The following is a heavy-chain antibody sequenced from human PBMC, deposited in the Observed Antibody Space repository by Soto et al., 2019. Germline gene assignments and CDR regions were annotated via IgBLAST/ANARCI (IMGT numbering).Heavy chain of an antibody. CDR3: ATVGYCSSTSCQTRYYYYGMDV. Sequence: PGGSLRLSCAASGFTFSDYSMSWVRQAPGKGLEWVSYISRSGSDIYYADSVKGRFTISRDNAKNSLFLQMNSLRAEDTAVYYCATVGYCSSTSCQTRYYYYGMDVWVQGTTVTVSS. J-gene: IGHJ6*02. CDR1: GFTFSDYS. V-gene: IGHV3-11*01. D-gene: IGHD2-2*03. CDR2: ISRSGSDI.